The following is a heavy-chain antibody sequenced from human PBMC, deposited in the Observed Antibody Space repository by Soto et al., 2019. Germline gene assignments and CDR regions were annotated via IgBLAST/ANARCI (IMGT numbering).Heavy chain of an antibody. CDR1: GGSVSRSSSY. J-gene: IGHJ4*02. V-gene: IGHV4-39*01. Sequence: SETLSLTCTVSGGSVSRSSSYWVWIRQPPGKGLEWIGSVYFSGNTYYNPSLKSRVTISIDTSKNQFSLKLSSVTAADTAVYFCLSGAPRYYFDYWGQGTLVTV. CDR3: LSGAPRYYFDY. D-gene: IGHD3-16*01. CDR2: VYFSGNT.